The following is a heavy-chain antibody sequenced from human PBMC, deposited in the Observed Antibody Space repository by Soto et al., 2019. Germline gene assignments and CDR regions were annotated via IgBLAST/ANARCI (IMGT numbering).Heavy chain of an antibody. D-gene: IGHD6-13*01. J-gene: IGHJ3*01. CDR3: AREVGAGSGSPLWRALDI. Sequence: QVQLVESGGGVVQPGRSRRLSCTASGFTLTNYAMHWVRQAPGKGLEWVAVISFDGSTIYYGDSVKGRFIISRDNSISALYLQLNNVKSEDTAVYFCAREVGAGSGSPLWRALDIWGQGAMVTVSS. CDR2: ISFDGSTI. V-gene: IGHV3-30*04. CDR1: GFTLTNYA.